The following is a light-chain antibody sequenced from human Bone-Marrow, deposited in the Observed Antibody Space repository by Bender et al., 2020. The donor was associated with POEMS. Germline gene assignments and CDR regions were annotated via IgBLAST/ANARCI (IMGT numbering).Light chain of an antibody. J-gene: IGLJ2*01. CDR3: QAWDTYSVI. CDR2: QDT. V-gene: IGLV3-1*01. CDR1: DLGDKY. Sequence: SLELTQPPSVSVSPGQTVRITCSGDDLGDKYVAWYQQKPGQSPVLVIYQDTKRPSGIPERFSGSNSGNTATLTISGTQAMDEADYYCQAWDTYSVIFGGGTKLTVL.